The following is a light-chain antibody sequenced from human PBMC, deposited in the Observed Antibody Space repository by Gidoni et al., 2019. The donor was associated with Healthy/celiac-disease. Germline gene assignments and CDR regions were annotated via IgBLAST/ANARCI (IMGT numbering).Light chain of an antibody. CDR1: QSISSW. CDR3: QQYNSYSYT. V-gene: IGKV1-5*03. Sequence: DLPMTHSPSTLSASVGDRVTITCRASQSISSWLAWYQQKPGKAPKLLIYNASSLESGVPSRFSGSGSGTEFTLTISSRQPDDFATYYCQQYNSYSYTFGQXTKLEIK. J-gene: IGKJ2*01. CDR2: NAS.